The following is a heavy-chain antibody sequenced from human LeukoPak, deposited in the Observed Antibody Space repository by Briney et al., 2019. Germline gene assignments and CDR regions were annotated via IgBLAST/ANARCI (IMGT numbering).Heavy chain of an antibody. CDR2: ISSNGGST. D-gene: IGHD3-22*01. Sequence: GGSLRLSCAASGFTFSSYAMHWVRQAPAKGLEYVSAISSNGGSTYYAHSVKGRFTISRDNSKNTLYLQMGSLRAEDMAVYYCARGGYYDSSGSSSDYWGQGTLVTVSS. CDR3: ARGGYYDSSGSSSDY. J-gene: IGHJ4*02. CDR1: GFTFSSYA. V-gene: IGHV3-64*01.